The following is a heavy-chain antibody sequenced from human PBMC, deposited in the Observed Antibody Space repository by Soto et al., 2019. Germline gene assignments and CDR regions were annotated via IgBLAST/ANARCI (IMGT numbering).Heavy chain of an antibody. Sequence: GESLKISCKGSGYSFTSYWIGWVRQMPGKGLEWMGIIYPGDSDTRYSPSFQGQVTISADKSISTAYLQWSSLKASDTAMYYCARDGYNYILSYYYGMDVWGQGTTVTVS. CDR3: ARDGYNYILSYYYGMDV. J-gene: IGHJ6*02. CDR1: GYSFTSYW. V-gene: IGHV5-51*01. D-gene: IGHD5-12*01. CDR2: IYPGDSDT.